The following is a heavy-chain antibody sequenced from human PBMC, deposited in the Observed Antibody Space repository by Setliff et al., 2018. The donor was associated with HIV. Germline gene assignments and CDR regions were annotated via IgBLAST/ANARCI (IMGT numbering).Heavy chain of an antibody. V-gene: IGHV4-34*01. CDR1: GRSFSGYY. CDR2: INHSGGT. J-gene: IGHJ3*01. Sequence: ASETLSLTCAVYGRSFSGYYWNWIRQSPGKGLEWIGEINHSGGTNYNPSLKSRVTMSIDTSKNQFSLNVSSVTAADTAVYYCARGWGHDGFDFWGQGTMVTLSS. D-gene: IGHD7-27*01. CDR3: ARGWGHDGFDF.